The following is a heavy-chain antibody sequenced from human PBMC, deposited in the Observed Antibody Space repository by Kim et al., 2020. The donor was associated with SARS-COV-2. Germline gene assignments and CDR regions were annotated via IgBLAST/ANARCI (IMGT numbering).Heavy chain of an antibody. CDR3: ARALTNYGDYVWWFDP. J-gene: IGHJ5*02. D-gene: IGHD4-17*01. CDR2: IYYSGST. Sequence: SETLSLTCTVSGGSISSGGYYWSWIRQHPGKGLEWIGYIYYSGSTYYNPSLKSRVTISVDTSKNQFSLKLSSVTAADTAVYYCARALTNYGDYVWWFDPWGQGTLVTVSS. V-gene: IGHV4-31*03. CDR1: GGSISSGGYY.